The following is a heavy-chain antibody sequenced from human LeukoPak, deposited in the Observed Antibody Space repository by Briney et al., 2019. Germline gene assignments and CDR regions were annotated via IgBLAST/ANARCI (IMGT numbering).Heavy chain of an antibody. CDR3: ARGAVDTANAV. V-gene: IGHV3-21*01. D-gene: IGHD5-18*01. Sequence: NSGGSLRLSCAASGFTFSSYSMNWVRQAPGKGLEWVSSISSSSSYIYYADSVKGRFTISRDSAKNTLYLQMNSLRAEDTAVYYCARGAVDTANAVWGQGTTVTVSS. CDR2: ISSSSSYI. J-gene: IGHJ6*02. CDR1: GFTFSSYS.